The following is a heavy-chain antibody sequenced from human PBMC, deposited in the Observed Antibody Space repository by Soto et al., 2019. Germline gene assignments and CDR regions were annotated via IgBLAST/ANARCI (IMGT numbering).Heavy chain of an antibody. D-gene: IGHD2-2*01. CDR3: ARSHCSTTNCSNTYYYGMDV. CDR2: IVSSGSAF. J-gene: IGHJ6*02. CDR1: GFTFSSYE. V-gene: IGHV3-48*03. Sequence: EVQLVESGGALVHPGGSLRLSCAASGFTFSSYEMNWVRQAPGKGLEWVSHIVSSGSAFYFADSVQGRFSISRDNVKNSLYLQMSSLRVEDTAVYYCARSHCSTTNCSNTYYYGMDVWGQGTTVTVSS.